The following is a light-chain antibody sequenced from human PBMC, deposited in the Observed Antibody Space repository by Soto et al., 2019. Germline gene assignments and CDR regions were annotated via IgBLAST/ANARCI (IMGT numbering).Light chain of an antibody. CDR3: QQYYSSPPT. V-gene: IGKV4-1*01. J-gene: IGKJ1*01. Sequence: DIVLTQSPDSLAVSLGERATINCKSSHNILYSSDNKNYLSWYQQRPGQPPKLLFYWASTRDSGVPERFSGSGSWTHLTLTITTLQAEDLAVYYCQQYYSSPPTVGHGTKVEIK. CDR1: HNILYSSDNKNY. CDR2: WAS.